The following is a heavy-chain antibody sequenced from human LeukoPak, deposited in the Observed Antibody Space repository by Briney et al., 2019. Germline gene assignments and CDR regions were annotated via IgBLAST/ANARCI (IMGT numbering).Heavy chain of an antibody. Sequence: GGSLRLSCAASGFTFSSYRMSWVRQARGKGLEWVSAISGSGGSTYYADSVKGRFTISRDNSKNTLYLQMNSLRAEDTAVYYCAELGITMIGGVWGKGTTVTISS. CDR3: AELGITMIGGV. J-gene: IGHJ6*04. CDR2: ISGSGGST. V-gene: IGHV3-23*01. CDR1: GFTFSSYR. D-gene: IGHD3-10*02.